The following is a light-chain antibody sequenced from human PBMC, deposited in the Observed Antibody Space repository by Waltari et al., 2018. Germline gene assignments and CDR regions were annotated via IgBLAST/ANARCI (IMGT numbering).Light chain of an antibody. CDR3: CSYAGTRSLVV. Sequence: QSALTQPASVSGSLGQSITVSCTGTSSDIGYYDLVSWYQQHPGRAPKLLIYEVTKRPSGVFSRLSGSKSGNTASLTISGLHTEDEADYYCCSYAGTRSLVVFGGGTRLTVL. J-gene: IGLJ2*01. CDR2: EVT. V-gene: IGLV2-23*02. CDR1: SSDIGYYDL.